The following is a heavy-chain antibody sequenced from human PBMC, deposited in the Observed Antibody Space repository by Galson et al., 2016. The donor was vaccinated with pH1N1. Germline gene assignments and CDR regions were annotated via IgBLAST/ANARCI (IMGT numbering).Heavy chain of an antibody. CDR2: IYSGGDT. J-gene: IGHJ5*02. CDR1: GVTVSNNY. V-gene: IGHV3-53*01. Sequence: SLRLSCAASGVTVSNNYMSWVRQAPGKGLEWVSCIYSGGDTYYADSVKGRFTVSRDSSKNTVYLQMNSLRAEDTAVYYCARDTGAWGQGTLFTGSS. D-gene: IGHD7-27*01. CDR3: ARDTGA.